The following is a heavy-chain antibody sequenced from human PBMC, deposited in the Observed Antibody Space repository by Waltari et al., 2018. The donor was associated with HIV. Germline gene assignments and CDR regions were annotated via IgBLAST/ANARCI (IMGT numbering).Heavy chain of an antibody. CDR3: ARGAHPAAIMVYFDY. CDR1: GGTFSSYA. CDR2: DLPIFRTA. D-gene: IGHD2-2*02. V-gene: IGHV1-69*01. Sequence: QVQLVQSEAEVKKPGSSVKVSCKTSGGTFSSYAISWVRQPPGQGLEWMGWDLPIFRTANHAQKFQARVTMTADESTNTAYMEVSSLRSEDTAVYYCARGAHPAAIMVYFDYWAQGSLVTDSS. J-gene: IGHJ4*02.